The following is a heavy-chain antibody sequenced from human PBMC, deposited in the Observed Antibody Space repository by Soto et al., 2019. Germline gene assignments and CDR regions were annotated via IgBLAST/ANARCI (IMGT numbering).Heavy chain of an antibody. CDR1: GDSVSSNTAS. CDR2: TYFRSKWYN. Sequence: SQTLSRTCXISGDSVSSNTASWNWIRQSPSRGLEWLGRTYFRSKWYNDYAVSVKSRIIINPDTSNNQFSLQLNSVTPEDTAVYFCAKGDNLGPKTGYAFDPWGQGIMVTVSS. J-gene: IGHJ5*02. D-gene: IGHD5-12*01. V-gene: IGHV6-1*01. CDR3: AKGDNLGPKTGYAFDP.